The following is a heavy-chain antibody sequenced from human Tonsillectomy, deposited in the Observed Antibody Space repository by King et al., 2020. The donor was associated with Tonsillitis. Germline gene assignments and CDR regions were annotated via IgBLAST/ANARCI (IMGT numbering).Heavy chain of an antibody. CDR3: AKDEHKQLVFIPKDYYSGMDV. D-gene: IGHD6-6*01. J-gene: IGHJ6*02. CDR2: ISWNSGSI. Sequence: VQLVESGGGLVQPGRSLRLSCAASGFTFDDYAMHWVRQAPGKGLEWVSSISWNSGSIGYADSVKGRFTISSDNAKNSLYLQMNSLRAEGTALYYCAKDEHKQLVFIPKDYYSGMDVWGQGTTVTVSS. V-gene: IGHV3-9*01. CDR1: GFTFDDYA.